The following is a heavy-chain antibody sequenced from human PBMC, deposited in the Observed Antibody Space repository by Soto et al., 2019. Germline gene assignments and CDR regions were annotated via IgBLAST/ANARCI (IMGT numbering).Heavy chain of an antibody. CDR1: GYTFINYG. D-gene: IGHD3-22*01. J-gene: IGHJ4*02. V-gene: IGHV1-18*01. Sequence: QVQLVQSGGEVKKPGASVKVSCKASGYTFINYGLSWVRQAPGQGLEWIGWIGAYNGNRKFAQKFQGRVTMTTDTXTXKAYMEVRSLRSDDTAVYYCARGDHYDGSGNYPGDYWGQGTLGTVSS. CDR2: IGAYNGNR. CDR3: ARGDHYDGSGNYPGDY.